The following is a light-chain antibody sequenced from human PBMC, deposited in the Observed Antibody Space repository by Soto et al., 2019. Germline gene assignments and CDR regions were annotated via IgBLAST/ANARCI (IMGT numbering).Light chain of an antibody. V-gene: IGLV2-23*01. CDR3: CAYATTYTYV. CDR1: SSDVGGYNI. J-gene: IGLJ1*01. Sequence: QSALTQPASVSGSPGQSITISCTGTSSDVGGYNIVSWYQQHPGKAPKVMILQGYKRPSGVSNRFSGSKVGNTASLTISGLQSEDEADYYCCAYATTYTYVFGTGTKLTVL. CDR2: QGY.